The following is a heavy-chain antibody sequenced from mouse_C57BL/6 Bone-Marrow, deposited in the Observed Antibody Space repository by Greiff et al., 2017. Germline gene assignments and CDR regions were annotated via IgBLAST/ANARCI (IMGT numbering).Heavy chain of an antibody. CDR3: TTIITTVVAPYYFDY. CDR1: GFNIKDDY. Sequence: EVQLVESGAELVRPGASVKLSCTASGFNIKDDYMHWVKQRPEQGLEWIGWIDPENGDTEYASKFPGKATITADTSSNTAYLQLSSLTSEDTAVYYCTTIITTVVAPYYFDYWGQGTTLTVSS. V-gene: IGHV14-4*01. D-gene: IGHD1-1*01. CDR2: IDPENGDT. J-gene: IGHJ2*01.